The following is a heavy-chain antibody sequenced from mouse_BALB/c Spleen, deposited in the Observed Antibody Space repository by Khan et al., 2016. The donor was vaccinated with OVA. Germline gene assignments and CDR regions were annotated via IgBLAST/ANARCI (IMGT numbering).Heavy chain of an antibody. CDR3: ARVNSGSRDYFDN. CDR1: GNTFSTYW. D-gene: IGHD1-1*01. J-gene: IGHJ2*01. CDR2: ILPGSGST. V-gene: IGHV1-9*01. Sequence: QIQLVQSGADLMKPGASVKISCKVTGNTFSTYWIEWIKKRPGHGLEWIGEILPGSGSTNCNEKFKGKATFTADTSSNTAYLQISSLTSEDSAVYYCARVNSGSRDYFDNWGQGTTLTVSS.